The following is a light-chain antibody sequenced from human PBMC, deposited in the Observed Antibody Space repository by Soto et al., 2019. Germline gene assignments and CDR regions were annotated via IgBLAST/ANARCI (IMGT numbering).Light chain of an antibody. Sequence: DTQMTQSPSSLSASVGDRVTITCRASQSINSFLNWYQQKPGKAPKLLIYTASSLQSGVPSRFSGSGSGTDFTFTISSLQPEDFATYYCQQSDSTPQTFGGGTRVENK. CDR2: TAS. V-gene: IGKV1-39*01. CDR1: QSINSF. J-gene: IGKJ4*01. CDR3: QQSDSTPQT.